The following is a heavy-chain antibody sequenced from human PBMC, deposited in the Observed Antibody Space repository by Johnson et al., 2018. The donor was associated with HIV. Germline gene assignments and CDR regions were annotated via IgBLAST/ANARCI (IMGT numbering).Heavy chain of an antibody. D-gene: IGHD3-10*01. CDR2: ISWDGGST. Sequence: VQLVESGGGLVQPGRSLRLSCAASGFTFDDYAMHWVRQAPGKGLEWVSLISWDGGSTYYADSVQGRFTISRDNSKNTLYLQMNSLRAEDTAVYYCARAFPMVRYDAFDIWGQGTMVTVSS. J-gene: IGHJ3*02. V-gene: IGHV3-43D*03. CDR3: ARAFPMVRYDAFDI. CDR1: GFTFDDYA.